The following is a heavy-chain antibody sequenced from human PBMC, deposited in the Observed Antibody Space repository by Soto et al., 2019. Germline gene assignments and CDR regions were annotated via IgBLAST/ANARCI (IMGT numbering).Heavy chain of an antibody. CDR2: IYYSGST. CDR3: ARGLWELLMDY. Sequence: SETLSLTCTVSGGSISSSSYYWGWIRQPPGKGLEWIGSIYYSGSTYYNPSLKSRVTISVDTSKNQFSLKLSSVTAADTAVYYCARGLWELLMDYWGQGTLVTVSS. V-gene: IGHV4-39*07. CDR1: GGSISSSSYY. D-gene: IGHD1-26*01. J-gene: IGHJ4*02.